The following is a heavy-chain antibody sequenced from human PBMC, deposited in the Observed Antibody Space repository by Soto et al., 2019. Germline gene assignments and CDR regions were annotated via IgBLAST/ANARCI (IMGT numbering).Heavy chain of an antibody. CDR1: GYTFTSFD. Sequence: QVQLVQSGAEVKKPGASVKVSCKASGYTFTSFDINWVRQATGQGLEWMGWMNPNNGHTGYAQNFQGRVTXXRXXSITTAYMELSSLRSEDTAVYYCARKAMDYYGMDVWGQGTTVTVSS. CDR2: MNPNNGHT. D-gene: IGHD2-8*01. J-gene: IGHJ6*02. CDR3: ARKAMDYYGMDV. V-gene: IGHV1-8*01.